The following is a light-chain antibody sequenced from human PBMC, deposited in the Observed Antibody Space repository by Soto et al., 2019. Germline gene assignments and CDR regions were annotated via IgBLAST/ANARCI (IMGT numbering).Light chain of an antibody. CDR2: AAY. Sequence: DIQMTQSPSSLSASVGDRVTITCRASQSISSYLNWYQQKPGKAPKLLIYAAYSLQSGVPSRVSGSGSGTDVTLTISSLQPEDFEKYYCHPSCSTPYTFGQDTKLET. J-gene: IGKJ2*01. CDR3: HPSCSTPYT. CDR1: QSISSY. V-gene: IGKV1-39*01.